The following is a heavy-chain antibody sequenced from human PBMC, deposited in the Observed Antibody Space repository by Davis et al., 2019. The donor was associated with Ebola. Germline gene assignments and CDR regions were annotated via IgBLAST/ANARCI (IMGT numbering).Heavy chain of an antibody. Sequence: PSETLSLTCTVSGGSISSSSYYWGWIRQPPGKGLEWIGSIYYSGSTYYNPSLKSRVTISVDTSKNQFSLKLSSVTAADTAVYYCAREGGYEDYDYVWGRKPGQIDYWGQGTLVTVSS. CDR3: AREGGYEDYDYVWGRKPGQIDY. CDR2: IYYSGST. CDR1: GGSISSSSYY. V-gene: IGHV4-39*02. D-gene: IGHD3-16*01. J-gene: IGHJ4*02.